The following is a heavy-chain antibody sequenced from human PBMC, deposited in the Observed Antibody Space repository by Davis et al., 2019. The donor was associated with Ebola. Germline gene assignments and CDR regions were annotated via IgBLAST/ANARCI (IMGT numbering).Heavy chain of an antibody. D-gene: IGHD6-6*01. V-gene: IGHV3-15*01. CDR2: INIRIAGGTP. CDR3: TTDRGIAVRPLFDC. CDR1: ALNLGDAW. Sequence: GESLKISCTASALNLGDAWMGWVRQAPGKGLEWVGRINIRIAGGTPDYAPPVRDRFIISRDESRNTVYLQMTSLIIEDTAVYFCTTDRGIAVRPLFDCWGQGTLVTVSS. J-gene: IGHJ4*02.